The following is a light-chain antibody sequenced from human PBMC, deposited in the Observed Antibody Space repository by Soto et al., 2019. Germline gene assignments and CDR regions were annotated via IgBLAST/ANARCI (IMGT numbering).Light chain of an antibody. CDR3: QQRLNWPPG. J-gene: IGKJ1*01. V-gene: IGKV3-11*01. CDR2: DAS. CDR1: QSVTNY. Sequence: EIVLTHSPGTLSLSPGERATLSCRASQSVTNYIAWYQQRPGQAPRLLIYDASNRATGVPARFSGSRSGTDFTLTISDLEPADFGLYYCQQRLNWPPGFGQGTKVDIK.